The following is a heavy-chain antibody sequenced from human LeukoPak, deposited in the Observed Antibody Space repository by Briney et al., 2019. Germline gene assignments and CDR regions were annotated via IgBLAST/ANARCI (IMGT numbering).Heavy chain of an antibody. Sequence: PSETLSLTCAVYGGSFSGYYWSWIRQPPGKGLEWIGEINHSGSTNYNPSLKSRVTISVDTSKNQFSLKLSSVTAADTAVYYCARGRKAAAGMGNDYFDYWGQGTLVTVSS. CDR2: INHSGST. V-gene: IGHV4-34*01. J-gene: IGHJ4*02. CDR3: ARGRKAAAGMGNDYFDY. CDR1: GGSFSGYY. D-gene: IGHD6-13*01.